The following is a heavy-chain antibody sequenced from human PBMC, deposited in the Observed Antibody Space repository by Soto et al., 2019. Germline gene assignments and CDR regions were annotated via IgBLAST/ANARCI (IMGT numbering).Heavy chain of an antibody. V-gene: IGHV3-15*07. CDR1: GFTFSNAW. CDR3: TTRSYDSSGYYGEDYYYGMDV. Sequence: GGSLRLSCAASGFTFSNAWMNWVRQAPGKGLEWVGRIKSKTDGGTTDYAAPVKGRFTISRDDSKNTLYLQMNSLKTEDTAVYYCTTRSYDSSGYYGEDYYYGMDVWGQGTTVTVSS. J-gene: IGHJ6*02. D-gene: IGHD3-22*01. CDR2: IKSKTDGGTT.